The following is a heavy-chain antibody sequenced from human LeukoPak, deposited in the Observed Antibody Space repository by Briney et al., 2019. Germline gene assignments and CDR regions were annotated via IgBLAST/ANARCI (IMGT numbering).Heavy chain of an antibody. CDR3: ARDTWVDSYGLDY. CDR2: INPNSGGT. CDR1: GYTFTNYY. D-gene: IGHD5-18*01. V-gene: IGHV1-2*02. J-gene: IGHJ4*02. Sequence: ASVKVSCKASGYTFTNYYIHWVRQAPGQGLEWMGWINPNSGGTNYAQKFQGRVTMTRDTSISTAYMELSRLRSDHTAVYYCARDTWVDSYGLDYWGQGTLVTVSS.